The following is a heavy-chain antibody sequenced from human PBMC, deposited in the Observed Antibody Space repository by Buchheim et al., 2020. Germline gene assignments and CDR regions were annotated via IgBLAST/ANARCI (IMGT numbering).Heavy chain of an antibody. CDR3: AKDLGFRGVGATVDY. CDR2: INYSGGGT. CDR1: GFTFSNHA. Sequence: VQLVESGGGLVQPGGSLRLSCAASGFTFSNHAMSWVRQAPGKGLEWVSGINYSGGGTYYADSVKGRFTISRDNSKNTLYLQMNSLRAEDTAVYYCAKDLGFRGVGATVDYWGQGTL. D-gene: IGHD1-26*01. J-gene: IGHJ4*02. V-gene: IGHV3-23*04.